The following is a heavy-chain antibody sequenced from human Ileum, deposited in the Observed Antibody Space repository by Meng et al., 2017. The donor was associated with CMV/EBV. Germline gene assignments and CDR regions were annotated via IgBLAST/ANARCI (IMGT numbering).Heavy chain of an antibody. V-gene: IGHV3-74*01. CDR1: GFTFSSYW. CDR2: INSDGSST. J-gene: IGHJ4*02. CDR3: ARGGSYYLDY. D-gene: IGHD1-1*01. Sequence: LSCAASGFTFSSYWMHWVRQAPGKGLVWVSRINSDGSSTSYADSVKGRFTISRDNAKNTLYLQINTLRDEDTAVYYCARGGSYYLDYWGQGTLVTVSS.